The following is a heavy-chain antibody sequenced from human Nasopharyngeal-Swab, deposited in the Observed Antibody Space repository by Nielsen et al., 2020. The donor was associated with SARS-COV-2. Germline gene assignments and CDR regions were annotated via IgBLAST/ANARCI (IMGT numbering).Heavy chain of an antibody. V-gene: IGHV1-3*01. CDR3: ARDRIDSGFDY. D-gene: IGHD3-10*01. CDR1: GYTFTSYA. J-gene: IGHJ4*02. CDR2: INAGNGNT. Sequence: GSVQVSCKAPGYTFTSYAMHWVRQATGQRLEWMGWINAGNGNTKYSQKFQGRVTITRDTSASTAYMGLSSLRSEDTAVYYCARDRIDSGFDYWGQGTLVTVSS.